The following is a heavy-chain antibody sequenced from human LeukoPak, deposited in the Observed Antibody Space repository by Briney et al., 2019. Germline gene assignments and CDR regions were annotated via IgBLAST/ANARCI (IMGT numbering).Heavy chain of an antibody. J-gene: IGHJ4*02. D-gene: IGHD5-12*01. CDR1: GFTFSSYA. Sequence: PGGSLRLSCAASGFTFSSYAMSWVRQAPGKGLEWVSAISGSGGRTYYADSVKGRFTISRDNSKNTLYLQMNSLRAEDTAVYYCAKDKARWGYEYYFDYWGQGTLVTVSS. CDR3: AKDKARWGYEYYFDY. CDR2: ISGSGGRT. V-gene: IGHV3-23*01.